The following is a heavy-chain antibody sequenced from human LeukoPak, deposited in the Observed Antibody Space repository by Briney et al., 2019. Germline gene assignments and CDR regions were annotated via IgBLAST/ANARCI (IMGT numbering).Heavy chain of an antibody. CDR3: GKDLSERFTFDY. CDR1: GSTFSNHV. D-gene: IGHD1-26*01. CDR2: ISPTGDAT. V-gene: IGHV3-64D*09. Sequence: PGGSLRLSCSASGSTFSNHVMHWVRQAPGEGLEYVSFISPTGDATTHADSVKDRFTISRDNSKNTLYLQMSNLRPEDTAVYYCGKDLSERFTFDYWGQGTLVTVSS. J-gene: IGHJ4*02.